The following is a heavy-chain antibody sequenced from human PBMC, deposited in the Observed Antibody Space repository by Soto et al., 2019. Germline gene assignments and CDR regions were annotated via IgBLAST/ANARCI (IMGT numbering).Heavy chain of an antibody. CDR1: GGSIRSSSYY. J-gene: IGHJ4*02. D-gene: IGHD2-15*01. CDR3: ARHRFKDKFDY. CDR2: IYYSGST. Sequence: PSETLSLTCTVSGGSIRSSSYYWGWIRQPPGKGLEWIGSIYYSGSTYYNPSLKSRVTISVDTSKNQFSLKLSSVTAADTAVYYCARHRFKDKFDYWGQGTLVTVSS. V-gene: IGHV4-39*01.